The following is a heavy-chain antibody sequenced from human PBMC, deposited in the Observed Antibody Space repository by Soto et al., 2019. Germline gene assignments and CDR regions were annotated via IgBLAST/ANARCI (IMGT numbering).Heavy chain of an antibody. Sequence: ASVKVSCKASGYTFTSYGISWVRQAPGQGLEWMGWISAYNGNTNYAQKLQGRVTMTTDTSTGTAYMELRSLRSDDTAVYYCARDRPYSSSWYLLFDYWGQGTLVTVSS. CDR3: ARDRPYSSSWYLLFDY. CDR1: GYTFTSYG. J-gene: IGHJ4*02. D-gene: IGHD6-13*01. V-gene: IGHV1-18*04. CDR2: ISAYNGNT.